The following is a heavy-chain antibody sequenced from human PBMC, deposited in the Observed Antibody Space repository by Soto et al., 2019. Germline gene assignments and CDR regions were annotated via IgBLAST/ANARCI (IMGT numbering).Heavy chain of an antibody. D-gene: IGHD6-13*01. Sequence: PSETLSLTCTVSGGSISSYYWSWIRQPPGKGLEWIGYIYYSGSTNYNPSLKSRVTISVDTSKNQFSLKLSSVTDADTAVYYCARANCSSSWYGGDRWLHPWGQGTIVTV. CDR2: IYYSGST. CDR1: GGSISSYY. CDR3: ARANCSSSWYGGDRWLHP. J-gene: IGHJ5*02. V-gene: IGHV4-59*01.